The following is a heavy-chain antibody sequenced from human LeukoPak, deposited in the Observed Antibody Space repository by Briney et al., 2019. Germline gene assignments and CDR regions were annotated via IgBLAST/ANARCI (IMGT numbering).Heavy chain of an antibody. CDR3: ARLLCSGNICRVFDY. CDR1: VFTFSSYS. J-gene: IGHJ4*02. D-gene: IGHD2-15*01. V-gene: IGHV3-23*01. CDR2: GTPSGDYT. Sequence: GGALRLSCVASVFTFSSYSMSWVPHAPGKGPEWVSSGTPSGDYTFFTDSVKGRFTISRDNPQNTLYLQMNSLRAEDTAMYYCARLLCSGNICRVFDYWGQGTLVTVSS.